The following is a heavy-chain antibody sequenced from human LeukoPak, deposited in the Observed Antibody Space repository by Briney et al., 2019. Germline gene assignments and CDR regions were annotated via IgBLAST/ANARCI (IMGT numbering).Heavy chain of an antibody. J-gene: IGHJ2*01. V-gene: IGHV4-39*01. D-gene: IGHD4-23*01. CDR2: IYYSGST. Sequence: SETLSLTCTVSGGSISSSSYYWGWIRQPPGKGLEWIGSIYYSGSTYYNPSLKSRVTISVDTSKNQFSLKLSSVTAADTAVYYCARTTVVRFKYFDLWGRGTLVTVSS. CDR1: GGSISSSSYY. CDR3: ARTTVVRFKYFDL.